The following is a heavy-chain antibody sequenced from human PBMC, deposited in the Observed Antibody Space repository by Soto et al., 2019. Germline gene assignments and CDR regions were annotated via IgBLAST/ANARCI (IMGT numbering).Heavy chain of an antibody. CDR1: GGTFGNYP. J-gene: IGHJ4*02. Sequence: VQLXQSGAEVXXPGSSVKVSCKTSGGTFGNYPINWVRQAPGQGLEWMGRVIPILGMGSYAQKFQGRVTITADRSTSTAYMELSSLRSDDTAVYYCATDYRDGYNIPFDYWGQGTLVTVSS. CDR3: ATDYRDGYNIPFDY. CDR2: VIPILGMG. V-gene: IGHV1-69*02. D-gene: IGHD5-12*01.